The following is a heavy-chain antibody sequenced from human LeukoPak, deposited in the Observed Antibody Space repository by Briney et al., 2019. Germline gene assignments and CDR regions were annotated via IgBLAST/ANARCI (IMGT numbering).Heavy chain of an antibody. CDR3: ARDYSTRWYLAAFDI. J-gene: IGHJ3*02. CDR1: GYTFTSYA. D-gene: IGHD2-2*01. Sequence: ASVKVSCKASGYTFTSYAMHWVRQAPGQRLEWMGWINAGNGNTKYSQEFQGRVTITRDTSASTAYMELSSLRSEDTAIYYCARDYSTRWYLAAFDIWGQGTRVTVSS. CDR2: INAGNGNT. V-gene: IGHV1-3*03.